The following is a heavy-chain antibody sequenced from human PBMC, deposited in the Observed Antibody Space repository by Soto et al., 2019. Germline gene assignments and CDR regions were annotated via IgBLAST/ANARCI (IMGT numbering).Heavy chain of an antibody. CDR2: INPNSGGT. V-gene: IGHV1-2*04. J-gene: IGHJ4*02. D-gene: IGHD5-18*01. Sequence: ASVKVSCKASGYTFTGYYMHWVRQAPGQGLEWMGWINPNSGGTNYAQKFQGWVTMTRDTSISTAYMELSRLRSDDTAVYYCARNIHPSTGLEDTAMATIFDYWGQGTLVTVSS. CDR1: GYTFTGYY. CDR3: ARNIHPSTGLEDTAMATIFDY.